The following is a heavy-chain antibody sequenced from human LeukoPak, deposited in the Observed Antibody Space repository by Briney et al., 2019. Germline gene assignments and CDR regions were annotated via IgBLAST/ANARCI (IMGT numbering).Heavy chain of an antibody. CDR1: DYSISSGYY. CDR3: ARLPHSSSSEWFDP. D-gene: IGHD6-6*01. Sequence: SETLSLTCTVSDYSISSGYYWGWIRQPPGKGLEWIGSIYHSGSTYYNPPLKSRVTISVDTSKNQLSPKLSSVTAADTAVYYCARLPHSSSSEWFDPWGQGTLVTVSS. V-gene: IGHV4-38-2*02. J-gene: IGHJ5*02. CDR2: IYHSGST.